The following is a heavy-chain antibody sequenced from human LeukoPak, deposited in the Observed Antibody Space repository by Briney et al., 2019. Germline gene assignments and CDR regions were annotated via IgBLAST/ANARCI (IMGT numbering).Heavy chain of an antibody. V-gene: IGHV4-39*07. Sequence: PSETLSLTCAVSGGSISSNSYYWGWIRQPPGKGLEWIGEINHSGSTNYNPSLKSRVTISVDTSKNQFSLKLSSVTAADTAVYYCARGRTFDYWGQGTLVTVSS. CDR1: GGSISSNSYY. CDR3: ARGRTFDY. CDR2: INHSGST. J-gene: IGHJ4*02.